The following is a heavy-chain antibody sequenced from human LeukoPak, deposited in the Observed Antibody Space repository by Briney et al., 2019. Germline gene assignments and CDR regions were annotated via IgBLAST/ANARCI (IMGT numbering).Heavy chain of an antibody. CDR3: SRGRLFGDY. J-gene: IGHJ4*02. D-gene: IGHD3-16*01. CDR1: GFTFSNYS. V-gene: IGHV3-23*01. CDR2: ISGTGGTT. Sequence: PGGSLRLSCAASGFTFSNYSMSWVRQAPGKGLEWVSTISGTGGTTYYADSVRGRFTISRDNSKNTLFLQFNSLRAEDTAVYYCSRGRLFGDYWGQGALVTVSS.